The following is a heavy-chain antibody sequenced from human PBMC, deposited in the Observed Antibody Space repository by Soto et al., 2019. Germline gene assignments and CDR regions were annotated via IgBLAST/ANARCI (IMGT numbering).Heavy chain of an antibody. CDR1: GFTFDDYA. D-gene: IGHD1-26*01. Sequence: GGSLRLSCAASGFTFDDYAMHWVRQAPGKGLEWVSGISWNSGSIGYADSVKGRFTISRDNAKNSLYLQMNSLRAEDTALYYCAKALGATSRVGMDVWGQGTTVTV. CDR3: AKALGATSRVGMDV. CDR2: ISWNSGSI. J-gene: IGHJ6*02. V-gene: IGHV3-9*01.